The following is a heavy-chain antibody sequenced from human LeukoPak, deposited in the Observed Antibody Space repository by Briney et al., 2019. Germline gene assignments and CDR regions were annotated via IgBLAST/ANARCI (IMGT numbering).Heavy chain of an antibody. CDR1: GFTFSSYG. CDR2: ISYDGSNK. Sequence: GRSLRLSCAASGFTFSSYGMHWVRQAPGKGLEWGAVISYDGSNKYYADSVKGRFTISRDNSKNTLYLQMNSLRAEDTAVYYCAISSGYMNYWGQGTLVTVSS. D-gene: IGHD3-22*01. J-gene: IGHJ4*02. V-gene: IGHV3-30*03. CDR3: AISSGYMNY.